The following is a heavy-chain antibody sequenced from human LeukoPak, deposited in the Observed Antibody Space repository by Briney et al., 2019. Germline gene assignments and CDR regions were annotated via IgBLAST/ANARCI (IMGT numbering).Heavy chain of an antibody. Sequence: PGGSLRLSCAASGFTFSSYAMTWVRQAPGRGLEWVSTISGSGDNTHYADSVKGRFTISRDNSKNTLNLQMDSLRADDTAVYYCARQAATVTTIDYWGQGALVTVSS. CDR2: ISGSGDNT. D-gene: IGHD4-11*01. V-gene: IGHV3-23*01. J-gene: IGHJ4*02. CDR3: ARQAATVTTIDY. CDR1: GFTFSSYA.